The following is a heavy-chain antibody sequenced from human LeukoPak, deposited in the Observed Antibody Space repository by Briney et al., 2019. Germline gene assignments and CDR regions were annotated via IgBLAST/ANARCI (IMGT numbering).Heavy chain of an antibody. V-gene: IGHV4-4*07. CDR2: IYSSGST. CDR3: ARSADSSGYWRLYYGMDV. D-gene: IGHD3-22*01. Sequence: SETLSLTCTVSGGSISSYYWSWIRQPAGKGLEWIGRIYSSGSTNYNPSLKSRVTISVDTSKNQFSLKLSSVTAADTAVYYCARSADSSGYWRLYYGMDVWGQGTTVTVSS. J-gene: IGHJ6*02. CDR1: GGSISSYY.